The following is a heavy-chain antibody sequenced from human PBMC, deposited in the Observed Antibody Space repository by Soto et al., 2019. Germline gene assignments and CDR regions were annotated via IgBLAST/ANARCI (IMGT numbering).Heavy chain of an antibody. CDR1: NYTFNMYG. CDR2: ISGYNGNT. D-gene: IGHD3-22*01. CDR3: ARVVYYDSSGYYYP. V-gene: IGHV1-18*01. Sequence: ASVKVSCKASNYTFNMYGISWVRQAPGQGLEWMGWISGYNGNTEYEQKFQGRVTMTTDTSTSTAYMELRSLRADDTAVYYCARVVYYDSSGYYYPWGQGTLVTVS. J-gene: IGHJ5*02.